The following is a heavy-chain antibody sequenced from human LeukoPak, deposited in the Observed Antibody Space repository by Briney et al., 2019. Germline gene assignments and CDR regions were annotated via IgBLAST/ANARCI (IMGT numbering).Heavy chain of an antibody. V-gene: IGHV1-2*02. CDR3: GRDGNFDY. CDR2: INPTSGGT. CDR1: GYTFTAYY. D-gene: IGHD1-1*01. J-gene: IGHJ4*02. Sequence: ASVKVSCKASGYTFTAYYMHWVRQAPGQGFEWMGWINPTSGGTNYAQKFQGRVTMTRDTSIGTIYMELSRLTSDDTAVYFCGRDGNFDYWGQGTPVTV.